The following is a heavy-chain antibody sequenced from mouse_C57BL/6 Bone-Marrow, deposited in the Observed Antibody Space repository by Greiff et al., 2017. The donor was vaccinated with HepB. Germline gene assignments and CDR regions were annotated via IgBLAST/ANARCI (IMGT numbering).Heavy chain of an antibody. D-gene: IGHD1-1*01. CDR3: ARYYYGSSYEFAY. CDR1: GYTFTSYW. J-gene: IGHJ3*01. CDR2: IYPSDSET. Sequence: QVQLQQPGAELVRPGSSVKLSCKASGYTFTSYWMDWVKQRPGQGLEWIGNIYPSDSETHYNQKFKDKATLTVDKSSSTAYMQLRSLTSEDSAVYYCARYYYGSSYEFAYWGQGTLVTVSA. V-gene: IGHV1-61*01.